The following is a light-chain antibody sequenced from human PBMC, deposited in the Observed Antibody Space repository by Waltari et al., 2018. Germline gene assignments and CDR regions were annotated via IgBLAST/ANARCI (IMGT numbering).Light chain of an antibody. CDR1: QGIGSW. CDR2: GAS. CDR3: QQYDDHTFT. J-gene: IGKJ3*01. Sequence: DIQMTQSPSSLSASVGDKVTFTCHASQGIGSWLAWYQQKPRKAPKPLIYGASTLQSGGPSRYRGSGSWTDYSLTISRLQPEDFATYSCQQYDDHTFTFG. V-gene: IGKV1D-16*01.